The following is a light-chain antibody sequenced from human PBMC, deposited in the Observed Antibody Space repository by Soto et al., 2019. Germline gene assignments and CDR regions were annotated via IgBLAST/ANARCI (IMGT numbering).Light chain of an antibody. Sequence: EIEMTQSPATLSVSPGERATLSCRASQSVSSKVAWYQQKPGQAPRLLIYDASTRATGIPARFSGRGSGTEFTLTISSLQSEDFAVYSCHQYHNWTFGQGTKVDIK. V-gene: IGKV3-15*01. CDR3: HQYHNWT. CDR1: QSVSSK. J-gene: IGKJ1*01. CDR2: DAS.